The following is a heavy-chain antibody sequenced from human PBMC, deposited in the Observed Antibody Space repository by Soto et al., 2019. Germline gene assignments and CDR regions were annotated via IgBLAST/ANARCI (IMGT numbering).Heavy chain of an antibody. V-gene: IGHV1-18*01. D-gene: IGHD3-10*01. CDR1: GNPFSSIG. J-gene: IGHJ4*02. CDR2: ISPYNRNT. CDR3: ARDLDGSGNYYTDY. Sequence: QVQLVQSGAEVKKPGASVKVSCKASGNPFSSIGISWVRQAPGQGLEWMGWISPYNRNTYYAQRLQGRVTMTTDTSTSTAYMELRSLRSDDTAVYFCARDLDGSGNYYTDYWGQGTLVTVSS.